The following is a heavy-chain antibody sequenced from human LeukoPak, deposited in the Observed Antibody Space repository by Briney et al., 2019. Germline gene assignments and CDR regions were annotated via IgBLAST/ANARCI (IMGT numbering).Heavy chain of an antibody. CDR3: AREFPFSSGIGAFDY. J-gene: IGHJ4*02. CDR1: GFTFSSYW. CDR2: IKQDGSEK. D-gene: IGHD6-19*01. Sequence: PGGSLRLSCAASGFTFSSYWMSWVRQAPGKGLEWVANIKQDGSEKYYVDSVKGRFTISRDNAKNSLYPQMNSLRAEDTAVYYCAREFPFSSGIGAFDYWGQGTLVTVSS. V-gene: IGHV3-7*01.